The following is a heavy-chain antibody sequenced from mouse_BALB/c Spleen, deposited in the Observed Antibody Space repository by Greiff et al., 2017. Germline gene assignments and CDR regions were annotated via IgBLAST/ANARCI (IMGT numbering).Heavy chain of an antibody. CDR3: ATYYDYDSDWFAY. Sequence: EVQLVESGGGLVQPGGSRKLSCAASGFTFSSFGMHWVRQAPEKGLEWVAYISSGSSTIYYADTVKGRFTISRDNPKNTLFLQMTSLRSEDTAMYYCATYYDYDSDWFAYWGQGTLVTVSA. CDR2: ISSGSSTI. D-gene: IGHD2-4*01. V-gene: IGHV5-17*02. J-gene: IGHJ3*01. CDR1: GFTFSSFG.